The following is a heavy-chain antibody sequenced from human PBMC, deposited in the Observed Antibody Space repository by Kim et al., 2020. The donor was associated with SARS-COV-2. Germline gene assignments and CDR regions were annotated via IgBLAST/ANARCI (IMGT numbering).Heavy chain of an antibody. Sequence: ASVKVSCKASGYTFTSYGISWVRQAPGQGLEWMGWISAYNGNTNYAQKLQGRVTMTTDTSTSTAYMELRSLRSDDTAVYYCARDVPNEWELLRDAFDIWGQGTMVTVSS. CDR3: ARDVPNEWELLRDAFDI. D-gene: IGHD1-26*01. CDR2: ISAYNGNT. J-gene: IGHJ3*02. CDR1: GYTFTSYG. V-gene: IGHV1-18*04.